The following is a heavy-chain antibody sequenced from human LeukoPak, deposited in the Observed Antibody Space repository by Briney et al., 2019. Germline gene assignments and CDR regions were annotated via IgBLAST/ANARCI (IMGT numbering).Heavy chain of an antibody. CDR2: INWNGGST. D-gene: IGHD3-9*01. J-gene: IGHJ6*02. CDR1: GFTFSSYW. Sequence: PGGSLRLSCAASGFTFSSYWMSWVRQASGKGLEWVSGINWNGGSTGYADSVKGRFTISRDNAKNTLYLQMNSLRAEDTAVYYCASGGYDIGYYGMDVWGQGTTVTVSS. V-gene: IGHV3-20*04. CDR3: ASGGYDIGYYGMDV.